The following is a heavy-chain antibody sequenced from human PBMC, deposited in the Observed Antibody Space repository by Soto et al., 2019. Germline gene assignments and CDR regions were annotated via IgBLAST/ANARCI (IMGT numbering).Heavy chain of an antibody. J-gene: IGHJ4*02. Sequence: SETLSLTCTVSGGSISSGYYHWSWVRQLPGKGLEWIGYIRVSGYTQYNPSLQSRLTIPVDASNNQFSLRLTSVTAADTAVYYCATYAEAAGGTGSWGQGTLVTVSS. CDR2: IRVSGYT. D-gene: IGHD6-13*01. CDR1: GGSISSGYYH. V-gene: IGHV4-31*03. CDR3: ATYAEAAGGTGS.